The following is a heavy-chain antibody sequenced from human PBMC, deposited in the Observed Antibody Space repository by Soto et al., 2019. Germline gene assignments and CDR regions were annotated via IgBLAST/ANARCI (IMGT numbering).Heavy chain of an antibody. D-gene: IGHD2-21*01. J-gene: IGHJ3*02. CDR1: DGSVSSGSYY. V-gene: IGHV4-61*01. CDR2: IYYSGST. CDR3: ARYRGEPTLAFDI. Sequence: QVQLQESGPGLVKPSETLSLTCPVSDGSVSSGSYYWNWIRQPPGKGLEWIGFIYYSGSTHYNPSLQSRVTISVDTSRNQFSLRLSSVTAADTAIYYCARYRGEPTLAFDIWGQGTMVPVSS.